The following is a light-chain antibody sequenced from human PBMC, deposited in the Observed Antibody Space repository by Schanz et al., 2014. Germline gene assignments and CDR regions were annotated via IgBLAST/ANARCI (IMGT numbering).Light chain of an antibody. J-gene: IGLJ3*02. CDR1: SSDVGGYNY. CDR2: DVS. V-gene: IGLV2-14*03. Sequence: QSVLTQPASVSGSPGQSITISCTGTSSDVGGYNYVSWYQQYPGKAPKLMIYDVSNRPSGVSNRFSGSKSGNTASLTVSGLQAEDEADYYCSSYTSSNTWMFGGGTKVTVL. CDR3: SSYTSSNTWM.